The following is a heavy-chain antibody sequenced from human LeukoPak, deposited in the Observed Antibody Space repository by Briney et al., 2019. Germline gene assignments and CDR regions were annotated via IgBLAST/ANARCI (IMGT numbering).Heavy chain of an antibody. CDR3: AKKIDY. V-gene: IGHV3-7*01. Sequence: GGSLRLSCVASGFTFSNYWMSWVRQVPGKGLEWVANIKQDESEEYYVDSVKGRFTISRDNAKNSLYLQLNSLRAEDTAVYYCAKKIDYWGQGTLVTVSS. J-gene: IGHJ4*02. CDR1: GFTFSNYW. CDR2: IKQDESEE.